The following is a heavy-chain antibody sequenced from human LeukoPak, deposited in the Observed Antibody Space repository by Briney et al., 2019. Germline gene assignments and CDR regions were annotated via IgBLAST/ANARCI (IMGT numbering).Heavy chain of an antibody. V-gene: IGHV4-39*01. D-gene: IGHD6-6*01. CDR3: ARIGTAARSFDY. Sequence: PSETLSLTCTVSGGSISSSSYYWGWIRQPPGKGLEWIGSIYYSGSTYYNPSLKSRVTISVDTSKNQFSLKLSSVTAADTAVYYCARIGTAARSFDYWGHGTLVTVFS. CDR1: GGSISSSSYY. CDR2: IYYSGST. J-gene: IGHJ4*01.